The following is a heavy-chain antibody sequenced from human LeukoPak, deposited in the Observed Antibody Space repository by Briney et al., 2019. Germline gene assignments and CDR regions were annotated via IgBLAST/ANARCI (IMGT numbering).Heavy chain of an antibody. CDR3: ARCYYDRGCDY. V-gene: IGHV1-2*02. D-gene: IGHD3-22*01. Sequence: GASVKVSCKASGYTFTGYYMHWVRQAPGQGLEWMGWINPNSGGTNYAQKIQGRVTMTRDTSISTAYMELSRLRSDDTAVYYCARCYYDRGCDYWGQGTLVTVSS. CDR1: GYTFTGYY. CDR2: INPNSGGT. J-gene: IGHJ4*02.